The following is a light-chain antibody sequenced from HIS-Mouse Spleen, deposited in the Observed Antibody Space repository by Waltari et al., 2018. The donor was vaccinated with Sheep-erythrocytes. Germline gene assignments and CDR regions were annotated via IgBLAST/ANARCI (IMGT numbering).Light chain of an antibody. CDR3: QQYGSSSTWT. V-gene: IGKV3-20*01. J-gene: IGKJ1*01. CDR1: QSVSSSY. CDR2: GAS. Sequence: EIVLTQSPGTPSLSPGERATLSCRASQSVSSSYLAWYHPKPGQAPRLLIYGASSRATGIPDRFSGSGSGTDFTLTISRLEPEDFAVYYCQQYGSSSTWTFGQGTKVEIK.